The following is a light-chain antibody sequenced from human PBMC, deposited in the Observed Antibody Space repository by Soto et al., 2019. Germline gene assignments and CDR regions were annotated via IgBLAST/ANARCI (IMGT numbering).Light chain of an antibody. V-gene: IGKV1-6*01. CDR3: LQDYDFPYT. CDR1: QYIRVD. J-gene: IGKJ2*01. CDR2: AAS. Sequence: AIQMTQSPPSLSASVGERVIITCRASQYIRVDVGLLQQRPGHAPNLLIYAASTLHTGVPSTFTGRGSGTDFTLTIHDLQPEDVATYFCLQDYDFPYTFGQGTKLEI.